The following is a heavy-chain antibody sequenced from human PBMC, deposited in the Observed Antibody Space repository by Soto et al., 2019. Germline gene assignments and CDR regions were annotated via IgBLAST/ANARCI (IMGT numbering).Heavy chain of an antibody. Sequence: SLKISCAAPGFTFDDYAMHWVRQAPGKGLEWVSGISWNSGSIGYADSVKGRFTISRDNAKNSLYLQMNSLRAEDTALYYCAKDSGMWDYYDSSGYFDYWGQGTLVTVSS. V-gene: IGHV3-9*01. CDR1: GFTFDDYA. CDR2: ISWNSGSI. D-gene: IGHD3-22*01. CDR3: AKDSGMWDYYDSSGYFDY. J-gene: IGHJ4*02.